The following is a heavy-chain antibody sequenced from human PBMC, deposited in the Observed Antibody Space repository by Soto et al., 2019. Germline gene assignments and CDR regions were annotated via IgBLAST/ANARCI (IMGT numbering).Heavy chain of an antibody. CDR1: GGSISSGGYS. V-gene: IGHV4-30-2*01. CDR3: ARDIAATRYWYFDL. CDR2: IYHSGST. Sequence: QLQLQESGSGLVKPSQTLSLTCAVSGGSISSGGYSWSWIRQPPGKGLEWIGYIYHSGSTYYNPSLKSRVTISVDRSKNQFSLKLSSVTAADTALYYCARDIAATRYWYFDLWGRGTLVTVSS. J-gene: IGHJ2*01. D-gene: IGHD2-15*01.